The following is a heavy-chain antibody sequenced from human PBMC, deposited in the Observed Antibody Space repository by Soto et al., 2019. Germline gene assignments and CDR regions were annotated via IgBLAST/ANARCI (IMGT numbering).Heavy chain of an antibody. CDR3: TRDRLDLYYYDSSGYESTSYYFDY. D-gene: IGHD3-22*01. V-gene: IGHV3-49*04. CDR1: VFTFVDYA. J-gene: IGHJ4*02. Sequence: GWSLRLSCTSSVFTFVDYAMSWVRQAPGKGLEWVGFIRSKAYGGTTEYAASVKGRFTISRDDSKSMAYLQMNSLKTEDTAVYYCTRDRLDLYYYDSSGYESTSYYFDYWGQGTLVTVSS. CDR2: IRSKAYGGTT.